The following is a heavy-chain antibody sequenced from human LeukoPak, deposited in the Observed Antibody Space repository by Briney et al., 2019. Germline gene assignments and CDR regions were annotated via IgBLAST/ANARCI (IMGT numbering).Heavy chain of an antibody. CDR1: GGTFSSYA. J-gene: IGHJ6*03. V-gene: IGHV1-69*05. CDR2: IIPIFGTA. D-gene: IGHD1-26*01. CDR3: ARGTYSGSYYYRGGSGYYYYMDV. Sequence: GASVKVSCKASGGTFSSYAISWVRQAPGQGLEWMGGIIPIFGTANYAQKFQGRVTITTDVSTSTAYMELSSLRSEDTAVYYCARGTYSGSYYYRGGSGYYYYMDVWGKGTTVTVSS.